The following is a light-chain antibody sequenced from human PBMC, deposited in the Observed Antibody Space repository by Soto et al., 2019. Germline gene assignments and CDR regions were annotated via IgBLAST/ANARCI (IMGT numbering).Light chain of an antibody. CDR2: EGS. Sequence: VLTAPSWESVYISLAATISRNGTSSDVGSYNLVSWYQQHPGKAPKLMIYEGSKRPSGVSNRSSGSKSGNTASLTISGLQAEDEADYYCCSYAGSSTYVFGTGTKVTVL. J-gene: IGLJ1*01. CDR1: SSDVGSYNL. V-gene: IGLV2-23*01. CDR3: CSYAGSSTYV.